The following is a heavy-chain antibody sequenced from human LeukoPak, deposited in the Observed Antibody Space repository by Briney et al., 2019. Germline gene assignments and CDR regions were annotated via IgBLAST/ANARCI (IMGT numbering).Heavy chain of an antibody. Sequence: SVTVSCKASGGTFSSYAISWVRQAPGQGLEWMGRIIPILGIANYAQKFQGRVTITADKSTSTAYMELSSLRSEDTAVYYCARGLITMVRGVIYSGLDYWGQGTLVTVSS. J-gene: IGHJ4*02. D-gene: IGHD3-10*01. V-gene: IGHV1-69*04. CDR2: IIPILGIA. CDR1: GGTFSSYA. CDR3: ARGLITMVRGVIYSGLDY.